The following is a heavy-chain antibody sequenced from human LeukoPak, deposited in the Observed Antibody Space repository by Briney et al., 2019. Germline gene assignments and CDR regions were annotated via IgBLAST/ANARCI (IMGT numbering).Heavy chain of an antibody. J-gene: IGHJ6*04. D-gene: IGHD3-10*01. Sequence: SQTLSRTCTVSGDSISRGGYYWRWIRQHPGKRLAWNGYIYYSGSTYYNPSLKRRVTISVDTSKNQFSLKLSSVTAADTAVYYCAREGITMVRGVPNYYYGMDVWGKGTTVTVSS. CDR3: AREGITMVRGVPNYYYGMDV. CDR1: GDSISRGGYY. CDR2: IYYSGST. V-gene: IGHV4-31*03.